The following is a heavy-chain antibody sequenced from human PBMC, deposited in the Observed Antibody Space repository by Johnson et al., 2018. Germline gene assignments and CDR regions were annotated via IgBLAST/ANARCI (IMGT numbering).Heavy chain of an antibody. D-gene: IGHD4-17*01. Sequence: VQLVESGGGLVQPGRSLRLSCAASGFTFDDYAMHWVRQAPGKGLEWVSGISWNSGSIGYADSVKGRFTISRNNAKNSLFLQVNSLGAEDTAGYYCARPKNYGDYSEYFQHWGQGTLVTVSS. J-gene: IGHJ1*01. CDR3: ARPKNYGDYSEYFQH. V-gene: IGHV3-9*01. CDR2: ISWNSGSI. CDR1: GFTFDDYA.